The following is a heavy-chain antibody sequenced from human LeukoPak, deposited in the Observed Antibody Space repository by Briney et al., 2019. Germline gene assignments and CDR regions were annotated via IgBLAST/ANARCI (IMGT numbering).Heavy chain of an antibody. V-gene: IGHV1-8*02. CDR1: GYTFTSYD. J-gene: IGHJ5*02. D-gene: IGHD3-22*01. CDR2: MNPNSGNT. Sequence: ASVKVSCKASGYTFTSYDINWVRQATGQGLEWMGWMNPNSGNTGYAQKFQGRVTMTRNTSISTAYMELSRLRSDDTAVYYCARAGSYDSSGQTGAWGQGTLVTVSS. CDR3: ARAGSYDSSGQTGA.